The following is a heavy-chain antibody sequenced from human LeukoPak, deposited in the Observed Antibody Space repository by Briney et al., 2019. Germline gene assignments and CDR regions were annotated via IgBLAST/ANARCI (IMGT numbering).Heavy chain of an antibody. CDR2: ISAYNGNT. J-gene: IGHJ4*02. CDR1: GYTFTSYG. Sequence: GASVKVSCKASGYTFTSYGISWVRQAPGQGLEWMGWISAYNGNTNYAQKLQGRVTMITDTSTSTAYMELRSLRSDDTAVYYCARERSEQWLVRYYFDYWGQGTMVTVSS. D-gene: IGHD6-19*01. CDR3: ARERSEQWLVRYYFDY. V-gene: IGHV1-18*01.